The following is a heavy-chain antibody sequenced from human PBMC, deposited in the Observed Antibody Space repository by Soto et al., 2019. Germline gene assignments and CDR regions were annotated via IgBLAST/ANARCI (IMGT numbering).Heavy chain of an antibody. CDR2: IYYSGST. J-gene: IGHJ5*02. V-gene: IGHV4-61*01. D-gene: IGHD3-3*01. Sequence: QVQLQESGPGLVKPSETLSLTCTVSGGSVSSGSYYWSWIRQPPGKGLEWIGYIYYSGSTNYNPSHKSRVTISVDPSKNQFSLKLSYVTAAATAVYYCPLAFDFWGGGWFDPWGQGTLVTVSS. CDR1: GGSVSSGSYY. CDR3: PLAFDFWGGGWFDP.